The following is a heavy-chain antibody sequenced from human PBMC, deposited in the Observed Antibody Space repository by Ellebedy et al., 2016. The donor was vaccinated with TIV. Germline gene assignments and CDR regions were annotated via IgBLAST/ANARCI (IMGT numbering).Heavy chain of an antibody. D-gene: IGHD3-10*01. V-gene: IGHV6-1*01. Sequence: SQTLSLTCAISGDSVSNNGVTWNWIRQSPSRGLEWLGRAYYRSTWIYNYAVSVKGRITINPDTSNNQLSLHLNSVTPEDTAVYYCARGLPRLDGSGTPYWYFDLWGRGTLVIVSS. J-gene: IGHJ2*01. CDR2: AYYRSTWIY. CDR3: ARGLPRLDGSGTPYWYFDL. CDR1: GDSVSNNGVT.